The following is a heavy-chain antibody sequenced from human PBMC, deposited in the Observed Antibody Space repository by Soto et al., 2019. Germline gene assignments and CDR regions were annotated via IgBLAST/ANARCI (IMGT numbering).Heavy chain of an antibody. V-gene: IGHV1-69*13. CDR1: GGTFSRYA. D-gene: IGHD5-12*01. J-gene: IGHJ4*02. CDR2: IIPIFGTA. CDR3: ARLGYSGYDYRRSLDY. Sequence: SVKVSCKASGGTFSRYAISWVRQAPGQGLEWMGGIIPIFGTANYAQKFQGRVTITADESTSTAYMELSSLRSEDTAVYYCARLGYSGYDYRRSLDYWGQGTLVTVSS.